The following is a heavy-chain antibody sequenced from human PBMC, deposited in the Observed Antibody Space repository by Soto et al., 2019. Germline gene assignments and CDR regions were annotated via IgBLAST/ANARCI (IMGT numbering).Heavy chain of an antibody. CDR2: INHSGST. V-gene: IGHV4-34*01. CDR3: ATLGAVGYFTRYYYYGMDV. D-gene: IGHD3-16*01. Sequence: SETLSLTCAVYGGSFSGYYWSWMRQPPGKGLEWIGEINHSGSTNYNPSLKSRVTISVDTPKNQFSLKLSSVTAADTAVYYCATLGAVGYFTRYYYYGMDVWGQGTTVTVSS. J-gene: IGHJ6*02. CDR1: GGSFSGYY.